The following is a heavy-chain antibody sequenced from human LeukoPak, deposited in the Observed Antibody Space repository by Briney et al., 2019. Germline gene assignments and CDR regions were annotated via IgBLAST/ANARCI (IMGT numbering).Heavy chain of an antibody. V-gene: IGHV3-7*01. CDR3: ARAVDVADY. CDR1: GFIFTDHW. CDR2: IKEDESTK. Sequence: GGSLRLSCAASGFIFTDHWMSWVRQAPGKGLEWVANIKEDESTKFYADPVRGRFTISRDNAKSSVYLQMNNQRVEDTALYYCARAVDVADYWGRGTLVTVSS. D-gene: IGHD3-16*01. J-gene: IGHJ4*02.